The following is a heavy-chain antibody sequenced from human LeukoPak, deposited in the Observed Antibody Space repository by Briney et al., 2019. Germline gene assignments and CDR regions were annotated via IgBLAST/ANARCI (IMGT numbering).Heavy chain of an antibody. V-gene: IGHV1-8*01. CDR2: MNPNSGNT. CDR3: ARRDYYDTEAAFDI. D-gene: IGHD3-22*01. Sequence: GASVKVSCKASGYTFTSYDINWVRQAPGQGLEWMGWMNPNSGNTDYAQKFQGRVTMTRNTSISTAYMELSRLRSDDTAVYYCARRDYYDTEAAFDIWGQGTMVTVSS. CDR1: GYTFTSYD. J-gene: IGHJ3*02.